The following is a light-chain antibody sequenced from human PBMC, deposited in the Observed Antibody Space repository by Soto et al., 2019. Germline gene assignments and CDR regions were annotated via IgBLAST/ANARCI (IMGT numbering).Light chain of an antibody. CDR2: SND. Sequence: QSLLTQPPSASGSPGQRVTVSCSGRGSNIGNNPVNWFQQLPGTAPKLLIYSNDQRPSGVPDRFSGSRSGTSASLAIGGLQSEDEADYYCASWDDSLSAFVFGTGTKDTVL. CDR3: ASWDDSLSAFV. CDR1: GSNIGNNP. J-gene: IGLJ1*01. V-gene: IGLV1-44*01.